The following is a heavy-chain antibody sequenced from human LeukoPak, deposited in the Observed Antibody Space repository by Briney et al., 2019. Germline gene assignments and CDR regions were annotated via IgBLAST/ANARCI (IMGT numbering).Heavy chain of an antibody. J-gene: IGHJ4*02. V-gene: IGHV3-30*04. CDR3: ARDTDSWYFDY. CDR1: GFTFSSYA. CDR2: ISYDGSNK. D-gene: IGHD6-13*01. Sequence: PGGSLRLSCAASGFTFSSYAMHWVRQAPGKGLEWGAIISYDGSNKYYADSVKGRFTISRDNSKNTLYLQMNSLRDADMAVYYCARDTDSWYFDYWGQGTLVTVSS.